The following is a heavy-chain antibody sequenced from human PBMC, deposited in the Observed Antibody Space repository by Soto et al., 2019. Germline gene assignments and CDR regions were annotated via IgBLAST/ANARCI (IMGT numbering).Heavy chain of an antibody. D-gene: IGHD1-26*01. CDR3: ARHHVRGRTIAGAAEF. CDR1: GKSLSSYY. CDR2: ISHSGNT. V-gene: IGHV4-34*01. J-gene: IGHJ4*02. Sequence: PSETLSLTCAVYGKSLSSYYWSWIRQPPGKALEWIGEISHSGNTNYNPSLKSRVTISVDTSKNQLFLNLSSVTAADTAMYYCARHHVRGRTIAGAAEFWGQGTLVTVS.